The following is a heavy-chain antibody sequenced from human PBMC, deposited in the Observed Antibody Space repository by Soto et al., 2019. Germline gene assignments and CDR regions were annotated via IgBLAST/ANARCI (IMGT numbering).Heavy chain of an antibody. V-gene: IGHV3-73*01. J-gene: IGHJ3*02. CDR1: GFTFSGSA. Sequence: GGSLRLSCAASGFTFSGSAMHWVRQASGKGLEWVGRIRSKANSYATAYAASVKGRFTMSRDDSKNTAYLQMNSLKTEDTAVYYCTRRDSSGYYYADAFDIWGQGTMVTVSS. CDR2: IRSKANSYAT. CDR3: TRRDSSGYYYADAFDI. D-gene: IGHD3-22*01.